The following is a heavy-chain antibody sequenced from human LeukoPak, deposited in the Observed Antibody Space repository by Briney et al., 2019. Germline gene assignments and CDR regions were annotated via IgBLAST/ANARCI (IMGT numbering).Heavy chain of an antibody. D-gene: IGHD3-16*01. V-gene: IGHV3-53*01. CDR3: AGAEYYGSSIDY. CDR1: GFIVNKLY. CDR2: IYRSGDT. J-gene: IGHJ4*02. Sequence: GGSLRLSCAASGFIVNKLYMNWVRQAPGKGREWVSIIYRSGDTYYGDSVKGRFTISRDSSKNTLHLQMNSLRVEDTAIYYCAGAEYYGSSIDYWGQGTLVTVSS.